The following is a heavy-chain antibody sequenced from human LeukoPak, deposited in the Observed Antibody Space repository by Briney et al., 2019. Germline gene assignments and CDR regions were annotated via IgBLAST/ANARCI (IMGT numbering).Heavy chain of an antibody. V-gene: IGHV1-69*06. CDR1: GGTFNTDA. CDR2: IIPLFQTA. J-gene: IGHJ2*01. Sequence: ASVKVSCKVSGGTFNTDAFSWVRQAPGQGLEWMGGIIPLFQTADYKQKFQGRVTITADKSTSTAYMELSSLRSEDTAVYYCARGVLGTTSYWYFDLWGRGTLVTVSS. CDR3: ARGVLGTTSYWYFDL. D-gene: IGHD1-1*01.